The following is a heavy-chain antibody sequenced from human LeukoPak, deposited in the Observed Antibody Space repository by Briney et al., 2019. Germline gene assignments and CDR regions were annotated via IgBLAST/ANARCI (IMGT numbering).Heavy chain of an antibody. CDR2: IHNDGGGP. Sequence: PGGSLRLSCAASGFTFRNYWMHWVRHAPGKGLVWVAHIHNDGGGPTYADSVKGRFTISRDNAKNTLYLQMNSLRAEDTAVYYCARDRPHNWFDLGGQGTLVTVSS. J-gene: IGHJ5*02. CDR1: GFTFRNYW. CDR3: ARDRPHNWFDL. V-gene: IGHV3-74*03.